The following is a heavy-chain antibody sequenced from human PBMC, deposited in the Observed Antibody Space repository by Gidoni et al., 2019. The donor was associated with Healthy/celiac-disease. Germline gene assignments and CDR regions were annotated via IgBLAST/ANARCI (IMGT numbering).Heavy chain of an antibody. CDR2: ISSSSSYT. J-gene: IGHJ6*03. V-gene: IGHV3-11*06. Sequence: QVQLVESGGGLVKPGGSLRLSCAASGFTFSHPYLGWIRQAPGKGLEWVSYISSSSSYTNYADSVKGRFTISRDNAKNSLYLQMNSLRAEDTAVYYCARDPLIPELSDYYYYYMDVWGKGTTVTVSS. D-gene: IGHD3-16*02. CDR3: ARDPLIPELSDYYYYYMDV. CDR1: GFTFSHPY.